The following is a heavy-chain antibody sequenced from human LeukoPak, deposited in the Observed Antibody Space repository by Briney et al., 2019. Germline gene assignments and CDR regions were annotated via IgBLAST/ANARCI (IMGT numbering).Heavy chain of an antibody. V-gene: IGHV4-39*01. CDR1: GGSISSSSYY. D-gene: IGHD6-19*01. CDR3: ARPQYSSGWSKGGFDY. CDR2: IYYSGST. Sequence: PSETLSLTCTVSGGSISSSSYYWGWIRQPPGKGLEWIGSIYYSGSTYYNPSLKSRVTISVDTSKNQFSLKLSSVTAADTAVYYCARPQYSSGWSKGGFDYRGQGTLVTVSS. J-gene: IGHJ4*02.